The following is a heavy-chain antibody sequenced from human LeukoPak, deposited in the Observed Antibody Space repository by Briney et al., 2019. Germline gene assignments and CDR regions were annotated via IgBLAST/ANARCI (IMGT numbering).Heavy chain of an antibody. CDR1: GFTFSAYN. D-gene: IGHD2-2*01. CDR2: ITTSSSYM. V-gene: IGHV3-21*01. CDR3: ARDVFGSEYPFDF. J-gene: IGHJ4*02. Sequence: GGSLRLSCAASGFTFSAYNMNWVRRTPGKGLEWVSSITTSSSYMFYADSVRGRFTISRDNARNSLYLHMNSLRAEDTAVYYCARDVFGSEYPFDFWGQGTLVTVSS.